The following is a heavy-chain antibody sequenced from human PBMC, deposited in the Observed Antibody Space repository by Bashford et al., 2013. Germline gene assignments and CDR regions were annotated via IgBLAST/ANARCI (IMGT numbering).Heavy chain of an antibody. D-gene: IGHD4/OR15-4a*01. CDR2: IKQDGSET. J-gene: IGHJ6*02. CDR3: SRGARSNQYYGMDV. Sequence: VRQAPGKGLEWVANIKQDGSETYYVDSVKGRFTISRHNAKNSLYLQMNSLITEDTAVYYCSRGARSNQYYGMDVWGQGDHGHRLL. V-gene: IGHV3-7*03.